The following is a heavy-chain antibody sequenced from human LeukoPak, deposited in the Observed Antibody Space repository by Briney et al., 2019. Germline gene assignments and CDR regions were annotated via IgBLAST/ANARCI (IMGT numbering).Heavy chain of an antibody. CDR1: GFTFSSYA. CDR2: ISGSGGST. J-gene: IGHJ4*02. CDR3: AKDPSGSYFDY. V-gene: IGHV3-23*01. D-gene: IGHD1-26*01. Sequence: GGSRRLSCAASGFTFSSYAMSWVRQAPGKGLEWVSAISGSGGSTYYADSVKGRFTISRDNSENTLYLQMNSLRAEDTAVYYCAKDPSGSYFDYWGQGTLVTVSS.